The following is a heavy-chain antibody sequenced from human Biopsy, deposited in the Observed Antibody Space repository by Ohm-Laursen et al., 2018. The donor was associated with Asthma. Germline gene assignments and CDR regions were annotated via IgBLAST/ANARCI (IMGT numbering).Heavy chain of an antibody. V-gene: IGHV1-2*06. CDR2: IDPNSGGT. CDR3: ARIKIRIGAGTDRYFDL. D-gene: IGHD3-16*01. Sequence: SVKVSCKASGYPFTDYYVHWVRQAPGQGLEWMGRIDPNSGGTNYAQKFLGRVTMTRDTSVNTAFMVLSRLRSNDTAVYYCARIKIRIGAGTDRYFDLWGRGTLVTVSS. J-gene: IGHJ2*01. CDR1: GYPFTDYY.